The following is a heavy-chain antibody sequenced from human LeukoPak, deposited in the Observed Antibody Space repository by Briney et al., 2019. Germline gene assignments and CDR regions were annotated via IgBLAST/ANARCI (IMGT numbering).Heavy chain of an antibody. Sequence: SVKVSCKASGGAFSSYAISWVRQAPGQGLEWMGGIIPIFGTANYAQKFQGRVTITADESTSTAYMELSSLRSEDTAAYYCARAIVVPAAPYYYYGMDVWGKGTTVTVSS. D-gene: IGHD2-2*01. CDR3: ARAIVVPAAPYYYYGMDV. J-gene: IGHJ6*04. V-gene: IGHV1-69*01. CDR2: IIPIFGTA. CDR1: GGAFSSYA.